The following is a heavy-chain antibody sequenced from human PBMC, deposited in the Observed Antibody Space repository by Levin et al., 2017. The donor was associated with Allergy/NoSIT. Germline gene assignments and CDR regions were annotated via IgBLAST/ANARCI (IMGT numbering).Heavy chain of an antibody. J-gene: IGHJ4*02. CDR1: GFTFNNYA. CDR3: AKDAIRGSDQPYYFDD. Sequence: GGSLRLSCAASGFTFNNYAMSWVRQAPGKGLEWVSAIINSGVGTYYADSVKGRFTISRDNSKNTMYLQMNSLRAEDTAVYFCAKDAIRGSDQPYYFDDWGQGALVTASS. V-gene: IGHV3-23*01. D-gene: IGHD6-19*01. CDR2: IINSGVGT.